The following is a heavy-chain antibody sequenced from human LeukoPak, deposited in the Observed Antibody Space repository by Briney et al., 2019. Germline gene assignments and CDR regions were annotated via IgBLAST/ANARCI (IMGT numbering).Heavy chain of an antibody. J-gene: IGHJ5*02. Sequence: ASVKVSCKASGYTFTSYGISWVRQAPGQGLEWMGWISPFNGNTNYAHQFQGRVIMTTDTSTTTAYMDLRSLRSDDTAVYYCARDRTTGYNYFDPWGQGTLVTVSS. V-gene: IGHV1-18*01. D-gene: IGHD1-20*01. CDR1: GYTFTSYG. CDR2: ISPFNGNT. CDR3: ARDRTTGYNYFDP.